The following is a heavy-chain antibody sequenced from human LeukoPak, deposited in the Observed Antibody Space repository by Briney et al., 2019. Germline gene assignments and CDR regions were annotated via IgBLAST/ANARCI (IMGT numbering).Heavy chain of an antibody. J-gene: IGHJ4*02. CDR2: INHSGST. CDR1: GGSISGYY. CDR3: ARGLPGSSGGWYFFDY. Sequence: SETLSLTCTVSGGSISGYYWSWIRQPPGKGLEWIGEINHSGSTNYNPSLKSRVTISVDTSKNQFSLKLSSVTAADTAVYYCARGLPGSSGGWYFFDYWGQGTLVTVSS. D-gene: IGHD6-19*01. V-gene: IGHV4-34*01.